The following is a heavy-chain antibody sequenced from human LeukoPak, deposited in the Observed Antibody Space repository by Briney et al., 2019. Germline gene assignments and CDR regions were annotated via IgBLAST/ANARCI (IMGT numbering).Heavy chain of an antibody. J-gene: IGHJ4*02. D-gene: IGHD2/OR15-2a*01. CDR1: GFTFSTYA. CDR3: ARDPLPQFYPPYYFDF. CDR2: ISYDGSNK. Sequence: PGGSLRLSCAASGFTFSTYAIHWVRQAPGKGLEWMAVISYDGSNKYYADSVMGRFTISRDNSKNTLYLHMNSLRAEDTAVYYCARDPLPQFYPPYYFDFWGQGALVTVSS. V-gene: IGHV3-30*04.